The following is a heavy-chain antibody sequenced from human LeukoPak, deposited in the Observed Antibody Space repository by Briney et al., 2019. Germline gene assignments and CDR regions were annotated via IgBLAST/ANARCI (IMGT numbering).Heavy chain of an antibody. CDR1: GYTFTSYG. J-gene: IGHJ4*02. CDR2: ISAYNGNT. V-gene: IGHV1-18*01. D-gene: IGHD2-15*01. Sequence: ASVKVSCKASGYTFTSYGISWVRQAPGQGLEWVGWISAYNGNTNYAQKLQGRVTMTTDTSTSTAYMELRSLRSDDTAVYYCARVPPFRIVVVVAAEPPPDYWGQGTLVTVSS. CDR3: ARVPPFRIVVVVAAEPPPDY.